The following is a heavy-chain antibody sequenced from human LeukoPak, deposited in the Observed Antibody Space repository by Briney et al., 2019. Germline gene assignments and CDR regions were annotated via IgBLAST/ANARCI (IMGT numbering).Heavy chain of an antibody. CDR3: ARRERPPYYFDY. CDR1: GGSISSSDY. V-gene: IGHV4-39*01. Sequence: SETLSLTCTVSGGSISSSDYWGWIRQPPGKGLEWIGSFYYSGSTYYSPSLKSRVTISVDTSKNQFSLELSSVTAADTAVYYCARRERPPYYFDYWGQGTLVTVSS. CDR2: FYYSGST. J-gene: IGHJ4*02.